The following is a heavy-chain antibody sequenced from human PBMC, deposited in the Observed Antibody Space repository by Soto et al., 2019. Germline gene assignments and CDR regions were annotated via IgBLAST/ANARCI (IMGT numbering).Heavy chain of an antibody. CDR3: ARVGYGSGSYHFDY. CDR2: INSDGSTT. J-gene: IGHJ4*02. D-gene: IGHD3-10*01. Sequence: EVQLVESGGGLVQPGGSLRLSCAASGFTFSSCWMHWVRQAPGKGLVWVSRINSDGSTTSYTDSVKGRFTISRDTAKNTLYLQVNSLRAEDTAVYYCARVGYGSGSYHFDYWGQGTLVTVSS. CDR1: GFTFSSCW. V-gene: IGHV3-74*01.